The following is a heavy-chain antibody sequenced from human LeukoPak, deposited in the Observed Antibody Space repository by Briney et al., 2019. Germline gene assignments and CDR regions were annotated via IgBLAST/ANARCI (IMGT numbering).Heavy chain of an antibody. CDR2: INPSGGST. J-gene: IGHJ6*02. V-gene: IGHV1-46*01. D-gene: IGHD3-22*01. Sequence: ASVKVSCKASGYTFTSYYMHWVRQAPGQGLEWMGIINPSGGSTSYAQKFQGRVTMTEDTSTDTAYMELSSLRSEDTAVYYCATAPYDSSGYFYGMDVWGQGTTVTVSS. CDR3: ATAPYDSSGYFYGMDV. CDR1: GYTFTSYY.